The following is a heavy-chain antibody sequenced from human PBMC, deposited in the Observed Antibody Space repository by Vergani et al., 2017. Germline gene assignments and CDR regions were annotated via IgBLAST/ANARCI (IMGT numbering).Heavy chain of an antibody. Sequence: QVQLQESGPGLVKPSETLSLTCTVSNYSISRGYYWGWIRQPPGKGLEWIASIYYSGSTYYNPSLKSRVTISVDTSKNQFSLKLSSVTAADTAVYFCARHSTVEWLVKLGWIDPWGQGILVTVSS. J-gene: IGHJ5*02. CDR3: ARHSTVEWLVKLGWIDP. CDR2: IYYSGST. V-gene: IGHV4-38-2*02. CDR1: NYSISRGYY. D-gene: IGHD6-19*01.